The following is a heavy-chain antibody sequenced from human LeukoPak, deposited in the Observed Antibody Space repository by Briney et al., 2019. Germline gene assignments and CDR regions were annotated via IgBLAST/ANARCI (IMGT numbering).Heavy chain of an antibody. J-gene: IGHJ4*02. CDR1: GFIFSDST. Sequence: GRSLRLSCAASGFIFSDSTTHWVRQAPGKGLEWVAAASFHGSNTYYADSMKGRFTISRDNSKNTVYLQMNSLRTEDTAVYYCARERSWNGPLDYWGQGTLVTVSS. V-gene: IGHV3-30*04. CDR3: ARERSWNGPLDY. CDR2: ASFHGSNT. D-gene: IGHD1-1*01.